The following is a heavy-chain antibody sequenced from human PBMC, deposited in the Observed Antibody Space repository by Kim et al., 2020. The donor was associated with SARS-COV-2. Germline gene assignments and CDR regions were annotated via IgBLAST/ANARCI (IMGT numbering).Heavy chain of an antibody. Sequence: SGPTLVNPTQTLTLTCTFSGFSLSTSGMCVSWIRQPPGKALEWLALIDWDDDKXXXTXLKTRLTISKDTSKIQVVLTMTNLDPVDTATDYCARMRGRCSGXSCXXXYXXXXXXWGQXXXVTVSS. CDR3: ARMRGRCSGXSCXXXYXXXXXX. CDR1: GFSLSTSGMC. D-gene: IGHD2-15*01. CDR2: IDWDDDK. J-gene: IGHJ4*03. V-gene: IGHV2-70*01.